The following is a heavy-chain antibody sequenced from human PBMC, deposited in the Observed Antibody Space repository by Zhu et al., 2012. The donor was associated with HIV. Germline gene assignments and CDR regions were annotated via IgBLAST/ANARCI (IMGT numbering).Heavy chain of an antibody. D-gene: IGHD1-26*01. V-gene: IGHV4-38-2*01. CDR1: DFSINNGYY. Sequence: QVRLQESGPGLVKPSETLSVTCAVSDFSINNGYYWGWIRQSPGKGLEWIGNIYLSGSTYYNPSLKSRVTISVDTSNNKFSLNLSSVTAADTAVYYCARHATLYSGNFYYYMDVWGKGTTVTVSS. CDR2: IYLSGST. J-gene: IGHJ6*03. CDR3: ARHATLYSGNFYYYMDV.